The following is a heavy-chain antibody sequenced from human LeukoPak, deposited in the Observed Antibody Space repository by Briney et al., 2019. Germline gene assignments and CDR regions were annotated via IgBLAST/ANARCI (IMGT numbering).Heavy chain of an antibody. Sequence: PGRSLRLSCAASGFTFSSYAMHWVRQAPGKGLEWVAVISYDGSNKYYADSVKGRFTISRDNSKNTLYLQMNSLRAEDTAVYYCARARSGPFDYWGQGTLVTVSS. CDR3: ARARSGPFDY. J-gene: IGHJ4*02. CDR2: ISYDGSNK. V-gene: IGHV3-30-3*01. CDR1: GFTFSSYA.